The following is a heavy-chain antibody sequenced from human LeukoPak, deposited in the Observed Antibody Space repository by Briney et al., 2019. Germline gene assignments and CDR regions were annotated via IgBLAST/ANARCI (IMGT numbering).Heavy chain of an antibody. D-gene: IGHD2-2*01. J-gene: IGHJ2*01. CDR2: IWYGGSNK. V-gene: IGHV3-33*03. CDR1: GFTFSSYG. Sequence: GGSLRLSCAASGFTFSSYGMHWVRQAPGKGLEWVAVIWYGGSNKYYADSVKGRFTISRDNSKNTLYLQMNSLRAEDTAVYYCAKEGYCSSTSCYFDLWGRGTLVTVSS. CDR3: AKEGYCSSTSCYFDL.